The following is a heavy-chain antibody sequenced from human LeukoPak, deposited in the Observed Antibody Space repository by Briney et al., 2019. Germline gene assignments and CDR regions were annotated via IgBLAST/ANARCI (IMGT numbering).Heavy chain of an antibody. CDR2: INSTSYYI. J-gene: IGHJ4*02. V-gene: IGHV3-21*01. CDR1: GFTFTTYR. Sequence: GGALTLSCAASGFTFTTYRMNWLRQAPGKGLAWVSSINSTSYYIYYADSLKGRFTISKDNAKESLYLQMKSLRAEDTAVYYCAREEEDYYDSGTYYFDFWGQGTLVTVSS. CDR3: AREEEDYYDSGTYYFDF. D-gene: IGHD3-10*01.